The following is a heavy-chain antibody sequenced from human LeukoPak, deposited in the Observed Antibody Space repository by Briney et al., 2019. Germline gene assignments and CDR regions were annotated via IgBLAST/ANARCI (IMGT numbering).Heavy chain of an antibody. J-gene: IGHJ4*02. Sequence: GESLTLSCSASEFTFSNYVMSWVRQASGKGLAWVSYIGGTTSLIYYAVSVRSRITISRDNGKNSMYVQMDSQRVEDTAVYYCVGVRGRLHYLFDYWGQGSLVTVSS. D-gene: IGHD3-10*01. V-gene: IGHV3-48*01. CDR1: EFTFSNYV. CDR2: IGGTTSLI. CDR3: VGVRGRLHYLFDY.